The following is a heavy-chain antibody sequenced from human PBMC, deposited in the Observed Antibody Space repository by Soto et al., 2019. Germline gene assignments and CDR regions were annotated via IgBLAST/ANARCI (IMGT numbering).Heavy chain of an antibody. Sequence: QVQLQQWGAGLLKPSETLSLTCAVYGGSFSGYYWSWIRQPPGKGLEWIGEINHSGSTNYNPSLKSRVTISVDTSKNQFSLKLSSVTAADTAVYYCARGVKVRGVIDYWGQGTLVTVSS. CDR3: ARGVKVRGVIDY. CDR2: INHSGST. CDR1: GGSFSGYY. D-gene: IGHD3-10*01. J-gene: IGHJ4*02. V-gene: IGHV4-34*01.